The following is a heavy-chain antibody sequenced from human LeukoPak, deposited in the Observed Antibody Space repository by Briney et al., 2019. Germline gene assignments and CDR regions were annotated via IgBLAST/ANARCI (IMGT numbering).Heavy chain of an antibody. CDR3: ANNIAAREVDY. D-gene: IGHD6-13*01. J-gene: IGHJ4*02. CDR1: GYTFTGYFTGYY. Sequence: ASVKVSCKASGYTFTGYFTGYYMHWVRQAPGQGLEWMGWINPNSGGTNYAQKFQGRVTMTRDTSTSTAFMELSRLRSDDTAMYYRANNIAAREVDYWGQGTLVTVSS. CDR2: INPNSGGT. V-gene: IGHV1-2*02.